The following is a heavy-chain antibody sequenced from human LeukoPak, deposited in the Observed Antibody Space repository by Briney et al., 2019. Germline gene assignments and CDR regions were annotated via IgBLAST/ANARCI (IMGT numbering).Heavy chain of an antibody. Sequence: GGSLRLSCAASGFTFSNYAMSWVRQAPGKGLEWVSAISSGSDRTNYGRSVKGRFTISRDNSKNTLYLQMNSLRADDTAVYYCAKAVRSMVTGGGYFDSWGQGTLVTVSS. CDR3: AKAVRSMVTGGGYFDS. CDR2: ISSGSDRT. J-gene: IGHJ4*02. CDR1: GFTFSNYA. V-gene: IGHV3-23*01. D-gene: IGHD3-10*01.